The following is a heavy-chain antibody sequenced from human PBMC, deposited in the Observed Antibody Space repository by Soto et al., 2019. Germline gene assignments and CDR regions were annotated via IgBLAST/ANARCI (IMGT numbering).Heavy chain of an antibody. CDR3: ARDLEDYYDSSGYLLDY. Sequence: QVQLVQSGAEVKKPGASVKVSCKASGYTFTSYAMHWVRQAPGQRLEWMGWINAGNGNTKYSQKFQGRVTITRDTSASTDYMELSSLRSEDTAVYYCARDLEDYYDSSGYLLDYWCQGTLVTVSS. V-gene: IGHV1-3*01. CDR1: GYTFTSYA. D-gene: IGHD3-22*01. J-gene: IGHJ4*02. CDR2: INAGNGNT.